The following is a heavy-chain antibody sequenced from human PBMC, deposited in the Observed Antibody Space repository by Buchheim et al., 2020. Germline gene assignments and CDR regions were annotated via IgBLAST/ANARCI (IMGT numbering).Heavy chain of an antibody. V-gene: IGHV4-39*01. D-gene: IGHD5-18*01. Sequence: QLQLQESGPGLVKPSETLSLTCTVSGGSITSSSYYWGWIRRPPGKGLEWIGSINYSGTTYYNPSPKSRVTISVETSKNQFSLKLSSVTTADTAVYYCARRRTAMVDFWGQGTL. CDR1: GGSITSSSYY. J-gene: IGHJ4*02. CDR2: INYSGTT. CDR3: ARRRTAMVDF.